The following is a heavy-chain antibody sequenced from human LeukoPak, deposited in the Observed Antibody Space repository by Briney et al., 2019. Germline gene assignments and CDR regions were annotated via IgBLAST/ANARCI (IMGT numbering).Heavy chain of an antibody. CDR3: ARPYSSSSGGNWFDP. CDR2: TNHSGST. J-gene: IGHJ5*02. CDR1: GGSFSGYY. V-gene: IGHV4-34*01. Sequence: SETLSLTCAVYGGSFSGYYWSWIRQPPGKGLEWIGETNHSGSTNYNPSLKSRVTISVDTSKNQFSLKLSSVTAADTAVYYCARPYSSSSGGNWFDPWGQGTLVTVSS. D-gene: IGHD6-6*01.